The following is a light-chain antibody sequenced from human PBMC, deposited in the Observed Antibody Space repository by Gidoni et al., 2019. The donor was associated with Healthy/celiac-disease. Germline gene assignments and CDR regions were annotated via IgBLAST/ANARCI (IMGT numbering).Light chain of an antibody. V-gene: IGKV1-33*01. Sequence: DIQLTQSPSSLSASVGDRVTIPCQASQDISNYLNWYQQKPGKAPKLLISDASNLETGVTSRFSGSGSGTDFTVTISSLQPEDIATYYCQQYDNLPMYTFGQGTKLEIK. CDR2: DAS. CDR1: QDISNY. CDR3: QQYDNLPMYT. J-gene: IGKJ2*01.